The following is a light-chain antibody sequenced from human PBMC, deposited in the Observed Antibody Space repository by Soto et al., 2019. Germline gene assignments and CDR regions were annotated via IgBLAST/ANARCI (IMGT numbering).Light chain of an antibody. CDR3: QQFGGSPLVT. J-gene: IGKJ5*01. CDR2: DTS. CDR1: QSVSGNY. Sequence: EIVLTQSPGTLSLSPGQRATLSCRASQSVSGNYLAWYQHKPGQAPRLLIYDTSRRATGIPTRFSGSGSGTDFTLTISRMEPEDLAVYYCQQFGGSPLVTFGQGTRL. V-gene: IGKV3-20*01.